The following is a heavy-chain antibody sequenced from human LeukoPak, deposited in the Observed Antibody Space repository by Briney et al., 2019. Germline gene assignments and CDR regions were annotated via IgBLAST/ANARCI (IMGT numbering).Heavy chain of an antibody. CDR3: ASGYDYVWGSYGRRNDY. D-gene: IGHD3-16*01. CDR2: INHSGST. V-gene: IGHV4-34*01. Sequence: SETLSLTCAVYGGSFSGYYWSWIRQPPGKGLEWIGEINHSGSTNYNPSLKSRATISVDTSKNQFSLKLSSVTAADTAVYYCASGYDYVWGSYGRRNDYWGQGTLVTVSS. CDR1: GGSFSGYY. J-gene: IGHJ4*02.